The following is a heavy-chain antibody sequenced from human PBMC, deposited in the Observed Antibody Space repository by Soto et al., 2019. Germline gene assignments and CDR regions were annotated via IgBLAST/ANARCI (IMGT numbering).Heavy chain of an antibody. D-gene: IGHD4-17*01. J-gene: IGHJ4*02. CDR2: IYYSGST. CDR1: GGSMSSYY. V-gene: IGHV4-59*08. Sequence: PSETLSLTCTVSGGSMSSYYWSWIRQSPGKGLEWIGYIYYSGSTKYNPSLKSRVTISVDTSKNQFSLKLSSVTAADTALYYCARSGLLYGDYEGYFDNWGQGTLVTVSS. CDR3: ARSGLLYGDYEGYFDN.